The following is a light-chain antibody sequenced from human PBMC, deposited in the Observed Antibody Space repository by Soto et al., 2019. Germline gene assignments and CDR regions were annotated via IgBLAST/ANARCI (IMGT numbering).Light chain of an antibody. CDR1: QSVNSY. CDR3: QQRSNWPALT. CDR2: DAS. V-gene: IGKV3-11*01. Sequence: EIVLTQSPATLSLSPGERATLSCRASQSVNSYLAWYQQKPGQGPRLLVYDASNRATGIPARFSGSGSGTDFTLTISILEPEDFAVYYCQQRSNWPALTFGGGTKVDIK. J-gene: IGKJ4*01.